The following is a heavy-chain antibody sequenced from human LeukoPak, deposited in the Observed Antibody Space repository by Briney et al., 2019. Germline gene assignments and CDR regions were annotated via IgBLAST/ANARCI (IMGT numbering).Heavy chain of an antibody. CDR3: ARGRGYDILTGYYQDWFDP. CDR2: INSDGTTT. V-gene: IGHV3-74*03. CDR1: GFTFSNYW. J-gene: IGHJ5*02. D-gene: IGHD3-9*01. Sequence: GGSLRLSCAASGFTFSNYWMYWVRQAPGKGLVWVSRINSDGTTTTYADSVKGRFTISRDNAKNTLYMQVNSLRAEDTAVYYCARGRGYDILTGYYQDWFDPWGQGTLVTVSS.